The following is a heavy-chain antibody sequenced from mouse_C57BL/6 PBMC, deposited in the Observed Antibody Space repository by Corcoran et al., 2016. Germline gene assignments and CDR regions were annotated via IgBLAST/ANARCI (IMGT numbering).Heavy chain of an antibody. CDR3: AREDYGSSSYFFAY. V-gene: IGHV8-12*01. J-gene: IGHJ3*01. CDR1: GFSLSTSSLG. Sequence: QVTLKESGPGILQSSQTLRLTCSFSGFSLSTSSLGVSWIRQPSGKCLEWLAHIYWDDDKRNNPSLKSRLTISKDTSRNQVFLKITSVDTADTATYYCAREDYGSSSYFFAYWGQGTLVTVSA. CDR2: IYWDDDK. D-gene: IGHD1-1*01.